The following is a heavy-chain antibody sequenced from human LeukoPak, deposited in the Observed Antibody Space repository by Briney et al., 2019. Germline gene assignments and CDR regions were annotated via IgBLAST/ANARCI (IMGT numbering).Heavy chain of an antibody. J-gene: IGHJ4*02. Sequence: GGSLRLSCAASGFTFSSYSMNWVRQAPGKGQEWVSFISSSSSTIYYADSVKGRFTISRDKAKNSLYLQMNSLRAEDTAVYYCARDRGGSYSAIDYWGQGTLVTVSS. CDR3: ARDRGGSYSAIDY. V-gene: IGHV3-48*01. CDR1: GFTFSSYS. D-gene: IGHD1-26*01. CDR2: ISSSSSTI.